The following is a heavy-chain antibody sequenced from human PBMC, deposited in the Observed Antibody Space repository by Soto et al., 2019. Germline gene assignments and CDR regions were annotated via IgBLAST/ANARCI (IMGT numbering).Heavy chain of an antibody. V-gene: IGHV3-33*01. D-gene: IGHD6-13*01. CDR3: AGVIGTAGTGGLNY. CDR2: IWYDGSDK. CDR1: GFTFSNYA. J-gene: IGHJ4*02. Sequence: QVQLLESGGGVVQPGRSLRVSCAASGFTFSNYAMHWVRQAPGKGLEWVASIWYDGSDKYYADSVKGRFTISRDNSKNTLFLQMAGLRAEDTAIYYCAGVIGTAGTGGLNYWGQGTLVTVSS.